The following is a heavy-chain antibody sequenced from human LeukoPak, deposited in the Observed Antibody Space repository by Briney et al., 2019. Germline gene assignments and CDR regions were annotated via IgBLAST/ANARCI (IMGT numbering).Heavy chain of an antibody. CDR3: AKGVLGAGSLLEYFQH. CDR1: GFAFRNYD. J-gene: IGHJ1*01. D-gene: IGHD3-10*01. Sequence: GGSVRLSCAASGFAFRNYDLIWVRQAPGRGLEGVSGITTDGSGAYYADSVKGRFTVSRDNSKNTVFLQMNSLRGEDAAIYYCAKGVLGAGSLLEYFQHWGQGTLVTVSS. CDR2: ITTDGSGA. V-gene: IGHV3-23*01.